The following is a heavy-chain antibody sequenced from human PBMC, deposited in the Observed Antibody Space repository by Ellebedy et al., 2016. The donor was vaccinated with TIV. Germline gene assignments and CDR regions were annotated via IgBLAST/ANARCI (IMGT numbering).Heavy chain of an antibody. J-gene: IGHJ6*03. D-gene: IGHD3-3*02. CDR3: ARVGISRRGYYYMDV. Sequence: SETLSLXXAVPGGSISSSSYYWGWIRQPPGKGLEWIGEINHSGSTNYNPSLKSRVTISVDKSKNQFSLKLSSVTAADTAVYYCARVGISRRGYYYMDVWGKGTTVTVSS. V-gene: IGHV4-39*07. CDR2: INHSGST. CDR1: GGSISSSSYY.